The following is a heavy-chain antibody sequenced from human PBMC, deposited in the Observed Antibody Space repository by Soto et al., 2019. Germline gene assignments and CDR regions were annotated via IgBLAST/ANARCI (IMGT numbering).Heavy chain of an antibody. CDR2: IWYDGSKK. J-gene: IGHJ4*02. CDR3: AKEMTIGRPYDY. Sequence: SLRLSCAASGLTFSSYGMHLVRQAPGKGLEWVAVIWYDGSKKYYADSVTGRFTVSRDTSKNTLFLQMNSLRAEDTAVYYCAKEMTIGRPYDYWGQGALVTVSS. V-gene: IGHV3-33*06. CDR1: GLTFSSYG.